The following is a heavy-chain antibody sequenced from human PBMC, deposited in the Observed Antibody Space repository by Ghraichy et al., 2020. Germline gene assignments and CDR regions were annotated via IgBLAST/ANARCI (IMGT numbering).Heavy chain of an antibody. D-gene: IGHD1-14*01. CDR1: GFTFSSYG. J-gene: IGHJ4*02. V-gene: IGHV3-30*18. Sequence: SCAASGFTFSSYGMHWVRQAPGRGLEWVAVISYDGSNKYYADSVKGRFTISRDNSKNTLYLQMNSLRAEDTAVYYCAKDRFRTTYDFDYWGQGTLVTVSS. CDR3: AKDRFRTTYDFDY. CDR2: ISYDGSNK.